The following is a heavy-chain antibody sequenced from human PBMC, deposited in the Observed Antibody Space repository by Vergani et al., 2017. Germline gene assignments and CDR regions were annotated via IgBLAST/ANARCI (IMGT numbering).Heavy chain of an antibody. D-gene: IGHD1-7*01. J-gene: IGHJ5*02. CDR1: GGSISSYY. Sequence: QVQLQESGPGLVKPSETLSLTCTVSGGSISSYYWSWIRQPAGTGLGWIGHIYNSGSTNYYPTLKSRVTMSVDTSKNQFSLKLSSVTAADTAVYYCARGEEGNYVRSSNWFDPWGQGTLVTVSS. CDR2: IYNSGST. CDR3: ARGEEGNYVRSSNWFDP. V-gene: IGHV4-4*07.